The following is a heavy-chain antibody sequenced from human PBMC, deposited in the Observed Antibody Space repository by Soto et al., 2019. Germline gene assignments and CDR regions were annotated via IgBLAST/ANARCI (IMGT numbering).Heavy chain of an antibody. CDR2: IDTDGVYT. J-gene: IGHJ4*02. CDR1: GFTFNSYW. D-gene: IGHD3-16*01. CDR3: TKDTFGPRDY. V-gene: IGHV3-74*01. Sequence: LRLSCAASGFTFNSYWMHWVRQVPGKGLVWVSRIDTDGVYTSYADSVKGRFTISRDNAKNTLYLQMNSLRAEDTAVYYCTKDTFGPRDYWGQGTLVTVSS.